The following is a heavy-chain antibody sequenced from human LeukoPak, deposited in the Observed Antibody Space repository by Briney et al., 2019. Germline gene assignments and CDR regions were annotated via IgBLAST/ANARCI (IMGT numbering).Heavy chain of an antibody. V-gene: IGHV3-11*04. CDR3: ARGIVVVPAAMLGDYFDY. J-gene: IGHJ4*02. D-gene: IGHD2-2*01. CDR1: GFTFSDYY. CDR2: ISSSGNTI. Sequence: GGSLRLSCAASGFTFSDYYMSWIRQAPGKGLEWVSYISSSGNTIYYADSVKGRFTISRDNAKNSLYLQMNSLRAEDTAVYYCARGIVVVPAAMLGDYFDYWGQGTLVTVSS.